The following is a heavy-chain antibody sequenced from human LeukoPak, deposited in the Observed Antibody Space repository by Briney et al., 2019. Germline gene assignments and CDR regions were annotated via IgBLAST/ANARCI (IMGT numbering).Heavy chain of an antibody. D-gene: IGHD5-18*01. CDR1: GFTLRSHE. CDR3: ARAPGGYSYGTPNFDY. Sequence: PGGSLTLSCAASGFTLRSHEMKWVRQAPGGGREWVSYISSSGSTIYYADSVKGRFTISRDNARNSLYLHMNSLRAEDTAVYYCARAPGGYSYGTPNFDYWGQGTLVTVSS. J-gene: IGHJ4*02. CDR2: ISSSGSTI. V-gene: IGHV3-48*03.